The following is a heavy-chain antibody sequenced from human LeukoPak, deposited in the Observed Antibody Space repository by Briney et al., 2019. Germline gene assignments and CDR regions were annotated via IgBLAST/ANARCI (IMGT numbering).Heavy chain of an antibody. D-gene: IGHD3-22*01. J-gene: IGHJ4*02. CDR1: GITFGSYS. Sequence: QPGGSLRLSCVAPGITFGSYSMTWVRQAPEKGLEWVANIDPDGSEKDYVESVKGRLTISRDNAKKISYLQMNSLRADDTAVYYCAIPSSYDGSRYYHAYWGQGTLVSVSS. CDR2: IDPDGSEK. CDR3: AIPSSYDGSRYYHAY. V-gene: IGHV3-7*01.